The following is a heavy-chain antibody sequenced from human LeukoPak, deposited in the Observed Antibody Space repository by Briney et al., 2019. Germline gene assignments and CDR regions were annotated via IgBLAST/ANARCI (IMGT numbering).Heavy chain of an antibody. D-gene: IGHD3-22*01. J-gene: IGHJ1*01. CDR2: ITPNADRA. Sequence: GGSLRLSCAASGFTFGSYGMNWVRQAPGRGLEWVSFITPNADRASYADSVKGRFTIPRDNPRKTLYMQMNRLSDEDTAVYYCAIMHGYYDGSAYWCKWGQGSLVTVSS. CDR1: GFTFGSYG. CDR3: AIMHGYYDGSAYWCK. V-gene: IGHV3-23*01.